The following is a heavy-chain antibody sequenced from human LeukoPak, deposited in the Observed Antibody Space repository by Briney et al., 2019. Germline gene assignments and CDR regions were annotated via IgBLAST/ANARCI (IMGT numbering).Heavy chain of an antibody. CDR3: ARGRSYGYYYYYMDV. Sequence: GASVKVSCKASGYTFTSYYMHWVRQAPGQGLEWMGWMNPNSGNTGYAQKFQGRVTITRDTSINTAYMELSSLRSEDTAVYYCARGRSYGYYYYYMDVWGKGTTVTVSS. CDR2: MNPNSGNT. J-gene: IGHJ6*03. D-gene: IGHD5-18*01. CDR1: GYTFTSYY. V-gene: IGHV1-8*03.